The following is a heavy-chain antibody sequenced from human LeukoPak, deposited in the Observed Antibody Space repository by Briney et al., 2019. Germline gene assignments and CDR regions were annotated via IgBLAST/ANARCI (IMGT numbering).Heavy chain of an antibody. V-gene: IGHV3-30*18. CDR1: GFTFSSYG. CDR2: ISYDGSNK. J-gene: IGHJ4*02. CDR3: AKDDPTTVIMDY. D-gene: IGHD4-11*01. Sequence: GGSLRLSCAASGFTFSSYGMHWVRQAPGKGLEWVAVISYDGSNKYYADSVKGRFTIFRDNSKNTLYLQMNSLRAEDTAVYYCAKDDPTTVIMDYWGQGTLVTVSS.